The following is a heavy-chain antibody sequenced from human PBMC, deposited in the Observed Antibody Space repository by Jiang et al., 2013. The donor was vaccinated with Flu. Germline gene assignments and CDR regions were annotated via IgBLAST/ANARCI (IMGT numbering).Heavy chain of an antibody. Sequence: GAEVKKPGASVKVSCKASGYTFIDYYIYWLRQAPGQGPEWMGRINPNSGGTNYAQQFQGRVTMTRDMSSSTAYMELSRLTSDDTAVYYCAREVASVSIFGVVTDYYYYGLDVWGQGTTVIVSS. CDR2: INPNSGGT. CDR1: GYTFIDYY. J-gene: IGHJ6*02. V-gene: IGHV1-2*06. D-gene: IGHD3-3*01. CDR3: AREVASVSIFGVVTDYYYYGLDV.